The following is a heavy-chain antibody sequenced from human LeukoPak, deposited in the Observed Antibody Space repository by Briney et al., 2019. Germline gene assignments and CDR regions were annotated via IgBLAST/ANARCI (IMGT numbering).Heavy chain of an antibody. J-gene: IGHJ3*02. CDR2: ISYDGSNK. Sequence: GGSLRLSCAASGFTFSSYAMHWVRQAPGKGLEWVAVISYDGSNKYYADSVKGRFTISRDNSKNTLYLQMNSLRAEDTAVYYCARGVQDIVVVPAAQKLAFDIWGQGTMVTVSS. V-gene: IGHV3-30*04. CDR1: GFTFSSYA. D-gene: IGHD2-2*01. CDR3: ARGVQDIVVVPAAQKLAFDI.